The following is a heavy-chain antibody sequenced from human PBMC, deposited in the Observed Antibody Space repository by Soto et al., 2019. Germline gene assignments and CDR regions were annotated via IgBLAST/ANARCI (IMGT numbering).Heavy chain of an antibody. D-gene: IGHD5-18*01. CDR3: ARRYGSCFDY. V-gene: IGHV4-59*08. CDR2: IYYSGST. J-gene: IGHJ4*02. Sequence: QVQLQESGPGLVKPSETLPLTCTVSGGSISSYYWSWIRQPPGKGLEWIGYIYYSGSTNYNPSLKTRVTISVDTSKNQVSLKLSSMTGADTAVYSCARRYGSCFDYWGQGTLVTVSS. CDR1: GGSISSYY.